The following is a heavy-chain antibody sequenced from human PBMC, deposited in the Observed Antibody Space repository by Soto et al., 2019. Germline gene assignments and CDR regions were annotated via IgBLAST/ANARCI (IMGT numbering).Heavy chain of an antibody. D-gene: IGHD2-2*01. J-gene: IGHJ6*02. Sequence: QVQLVESGGGVVQPGRSLRLSCAASGFTFSSYAMHWVRQAPGKGMELVAVISYDGSNKYYADSVKGRFTISRDNSKNTLYLQMNSLRAEDTAVYYCARGFPWTAAISAYYYYGMDVWGQGTTVTVSS. CDR3: ARGFPWTAAISAYYYYGMDV. V-gene: IGHV3-30-3*01. CDR1: GFTFSSYA. CDR2: ISYDGSNK.